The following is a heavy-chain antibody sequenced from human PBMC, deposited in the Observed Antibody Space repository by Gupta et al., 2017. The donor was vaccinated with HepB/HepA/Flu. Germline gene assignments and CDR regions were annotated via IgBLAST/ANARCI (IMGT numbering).Heavy chain of an antibody. V-gene: IGHV3-53*01. J-gene: IGHJ4*02. Sequence: EVQLVESGGGLIQPGGSLRLSCAVSGFSVRDNYMNWVRQAPGKGLEWVSVIYLAGSTDYADPVKGRFTTSRDNSKNTVYLQMNSLRAEDTAIYFCAGAVTKGLFDSWGQGTLVSVSS. CDR2: IYLAGST. D-gene: IGHD3-3*01. CDR3: AGAVTKGLFDS. CDR1: GFSVRDNY.